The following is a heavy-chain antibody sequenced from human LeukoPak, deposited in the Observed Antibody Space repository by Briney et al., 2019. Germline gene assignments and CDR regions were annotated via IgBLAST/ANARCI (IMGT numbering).Heavy chain of an antibody. V-gene: IGHV4-34*01. CDR1: GGSFSGYY. CDR3: ARLRRGVNDY. CDR2: INHSGST. D-gene: IGHD3-10*01. J-gene: IGHJ4*02. Sequence: PSETLSLTCAVYGGSFSGYYWSWIRQPPGKGLEWIGEINHSGSTNYNPSLKSRVTISVDTSKNQFSLKLSSVTAADTAVYYCARLRRGVNDYWGQGTLVTVSS.